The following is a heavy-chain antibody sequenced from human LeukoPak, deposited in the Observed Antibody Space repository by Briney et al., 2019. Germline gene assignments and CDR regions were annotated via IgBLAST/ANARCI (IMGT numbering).Heavy chain of an antibody. CDR3: ARGNYDFWSGQELGW. V-gene: IGHV1-69*02. CDR1: GGTFSSYT. CDR2: IIPILGIA. D-gene: IGHD3-3*01. Sequence: EASVKVPCKASGGTFSSYTISWVRQAPGQGLEWMGRIIPILGIANYAQKFQGRVTITADKSTSTAYMELSSLRSEDTAVYYCARGNYDFWSGQELGWWGQGTLVTVSS. J-gene: IGHJ4*02.